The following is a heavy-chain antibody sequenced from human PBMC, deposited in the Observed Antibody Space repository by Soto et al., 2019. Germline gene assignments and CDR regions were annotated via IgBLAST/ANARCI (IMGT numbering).Heavy chain of an antibody. D-gene: IGHD6-6*01. J-gene: IGHJ5*02. CDR2: IYYSGST. CDR3: ARDLRAARSLYDWFDP. V-gene: IGHV4-30-4*08. CDR1: GGQISGYY. Sequence: PSKTLALTCTVSGGQISGYYWNWIRQPPGKGLEWIGYIYYSGSTYYNPSLKSRVTISVDTSKNQFSLKLSSVTAADTAVYYCARDLRAARSLYDWFDPWGQGTLVTVSS.